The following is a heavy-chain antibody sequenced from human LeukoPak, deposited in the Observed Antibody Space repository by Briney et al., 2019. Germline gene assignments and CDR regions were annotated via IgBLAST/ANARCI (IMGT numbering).Heavy chain of an antibody. J-gene: IGHJ6*02. V-gene: IGHV3-13*01. CDR1: GFTFSTYD. Sequence: GRSLRLSCAASGFTFSTYDMHWVRHPAGKGLEWVSTVGADAETYYPGSVRGRFTITRDNAKNTLHLQMNSLRAGDTAVYFCARGNWAYYGSGIYGMDVWGQGTTVTVSS. CDR3: ARGNWAYYGSGIYGMDV. D-gene: IGHD3-10*01. CDR2: VGADAET.